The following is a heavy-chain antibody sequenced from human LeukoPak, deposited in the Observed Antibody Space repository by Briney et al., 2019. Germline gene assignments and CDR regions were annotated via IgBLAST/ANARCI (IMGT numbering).Heavy chain of an antibody. V-gene: IGHV1-2*02. Sequence: GDSVKVSCKASGYTFTDYYTHWVRQAPGQGLEWVGWVHPRTGGTNLAQKFQGRVTMTRDTSISTAYMELSRLTSDDTAIYYCARDISRMGGLFYFDSWAREPWSPSPQ. CDR3: ARDISRMGGLFYFDS. CDR1: GYTFTDYY. CDR2: VHPRTGGT. J-gene: IGHJ4*02. D-gene: IGHD3-16*01.